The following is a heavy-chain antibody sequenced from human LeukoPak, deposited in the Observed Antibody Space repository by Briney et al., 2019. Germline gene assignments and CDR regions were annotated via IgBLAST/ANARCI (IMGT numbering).Heavy chain of an antibody. J-gene: IGHJ4*02. CDR1: GFPFSSYW. V-gene: IGHV3-7*04. CDR2: IKQDGSKK. Sequence: GGSLRLSCVASGFPFSSYWMTWVRQAPGKGPEWVANIKQDGSKKSYVDSVKGRFTISRDNAKNSLYLQMNSLRAEDTAIYYCTRVGYIDEGIDYWGQGTLVTVSS. D-gene: IGHD5-24*01. CDR3: TRVGYIDEGIDY.